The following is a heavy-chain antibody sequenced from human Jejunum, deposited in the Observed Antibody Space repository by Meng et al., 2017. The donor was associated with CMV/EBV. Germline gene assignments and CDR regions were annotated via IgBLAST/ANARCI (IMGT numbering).Heavy chain of an antibody. CDR2: MFHRGIA. V-gene: IGHV4-30-2*01. CDR1: ADSICRGGYS. Sequence: FSADSICRGGYSCAWLRPPPRKVLGLSGIMFHRGIASYTPSLEGRVSISIGGSKSQFSLGLTSVTAADTAVYYCARVEYSGGYFDHWGRGTLVTVSS. CDR3: ARVEYSGGYFDH. D-gene: IGHD1-26*01. J-gene: IGHJ4*02.